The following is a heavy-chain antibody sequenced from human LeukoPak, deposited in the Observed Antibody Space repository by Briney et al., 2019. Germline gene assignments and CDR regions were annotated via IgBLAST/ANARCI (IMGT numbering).Heavy chain of an antibody. Sequence: ASVKVSCKASGYTFTGYYMHWVRQAPGQGLEWMGWINPNSGGTNYAQKFQGRVTMTRDTSISTAYMELSGLRSDDTAVYYCAREIIVVTAIPAVAYYYYGMDVWGQGTTVTVSS. D-gene: IGHD2-21*02. J-gene: IGHJ6*02. CDR1: GYTFTGYY. CDR3: AREIIVVTAIPAVAYYYYGMDV. V-gene: IGHV1-2*02. CDR2: INPNSGGT.